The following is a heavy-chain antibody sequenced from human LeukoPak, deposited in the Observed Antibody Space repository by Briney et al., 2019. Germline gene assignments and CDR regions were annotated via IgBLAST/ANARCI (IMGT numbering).Heavy chain of an antibody. J-gene: IGHJ4*02. CDR3: ARGDSSSWYSPFDY. D-gene: IGHD6-13*01. Sequence: GASVNVSCKASGYTFTSYGISWVRQAPGQGLEWMGWISAYNGNTNYAQKLQGRVTMTTDTSTSTAYMELRSLRSDDTAVYYCARGDSSSWYSPFDYWGQGTLVTVSS. CDR2: ISAYNGNT. V-gene: IGHV1-18*01. CDR1: GYTFTSYG.